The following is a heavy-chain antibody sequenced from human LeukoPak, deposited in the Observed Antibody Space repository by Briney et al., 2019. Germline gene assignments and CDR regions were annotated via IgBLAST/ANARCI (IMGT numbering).Heavy chain of an antibody. CDR3: ARGIAAEQ. J-gene: IGHJ4*02. CDR2: ISAYNGNT. CDR1: GYTLTELS. V-gene: IGHV1-18*01. D-gene: IGHD6-13*01. Sequence: GASVKVSCKVSGYTLTELSMHWVRQAPGKGLEWMGWISAYNGNTNYAQKLQGRVTMTTDTSTSTAYMELRSLRSDDTAVYYCARGIAAEQWGQGTLVTVSS.